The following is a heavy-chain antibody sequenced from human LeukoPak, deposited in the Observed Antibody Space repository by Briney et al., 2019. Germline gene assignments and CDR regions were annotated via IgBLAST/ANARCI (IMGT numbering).Heavy chain of an antibody. Sequence: GGSLRLSCEVSGFTFSSYAMSWVRQAPGKGLEWVSAISGSGGSTYYADSVKGRFTISRDNSKNTLYLQMNSLRAEDTAVYYCATLPTRSVRPYYFDYWGQGTLVTVSS. CDR1: GFTFSSYA. CDR3: ATLPTRSVRPYYFDY. J-gene: IGHJ4*02. V-gene: IGHV3-23*01. CDR2: ISGSGGST.